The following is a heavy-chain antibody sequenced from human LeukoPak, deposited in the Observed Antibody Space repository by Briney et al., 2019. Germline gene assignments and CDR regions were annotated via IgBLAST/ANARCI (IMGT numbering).Heavy chain of an antibody. CDR2: IYHSGST. Sequence: SETPSLTCADPGYSIRSGYYWGWIPQPPGKGLEGIGTIYHSGSTYYNPSLKRRVTMSVYTSEKQFSVTLSSVTAAGTAVYCWARLAVVTTPMVRGVIASFADWGEGRLVTV. CDR1: GYSIRSGYY. V-gene: IGHV4-38-2*01. CDR3: ARLAVVTTPMVRGVIASFAD. J-gene: IGHJ4*02. D-gene: IGHD3-10*01.